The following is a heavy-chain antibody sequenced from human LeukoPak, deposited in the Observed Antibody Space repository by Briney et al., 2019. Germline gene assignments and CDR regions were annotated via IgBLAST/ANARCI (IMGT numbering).Heavy chain of an antibody. J-gene: IGHJ4*02. CDR1: GGSISSYY. D-gene: IGHD3-22*01. V-gene: IGHV4-59*01. Sequence: PSETLSLTCTVSGGSISSYYWSWIRQPPGKGLEWIGYIYYSGSTNYNPSLKSRVTISVDTSKNQFTLKLSSVTAADTAVYYCARGGDSSGYYYPVFDYWGQGTLVTVSS. CDR2: IYYSGST. CDR3: ARGGDSSGYYYPVFDY.